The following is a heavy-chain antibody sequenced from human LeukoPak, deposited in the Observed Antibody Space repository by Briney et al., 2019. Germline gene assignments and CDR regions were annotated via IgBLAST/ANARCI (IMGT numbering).Heavy chain of an antibody. V-gene: IGHV3-23*01. CDR3: ASADSGRNSFGP. CDR1: GFTFSSYA. CDR2: ISTSGDFT. J-gene: IGHJ5*02. D-gene: IGHD6-19*01. Sequence: GGSLRLSCATSGFTFSSYAMNWVRQAPGKGLECISFISTSGDFTYYAASVKGRFTVSRDNSKNTLYLQMNSVRVEDTAVYYCASADSGRNSFGPWGQGTLVTVSS.